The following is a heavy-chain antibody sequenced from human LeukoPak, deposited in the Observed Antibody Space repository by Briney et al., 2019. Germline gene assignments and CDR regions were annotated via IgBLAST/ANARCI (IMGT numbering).Heavy chain of an antibody. CDR2: INSDGSST. J-gene: IGHJ3*02. D-gene: IGHD3-10*01. CDR1: GFTFSSYW. CDR3: STGSGHAFDI. V-gene: IGHV3-74*01. Sequence: GGSLRLSCAASGFTFSSYWMHWVRQVPGKGLVWDSRINSDGSSTSYADSVKGRFTISRDNAKNTLYVQMNSLRAEDTAVYYCSTGSGHAFDIWGRGTMVTVSS.